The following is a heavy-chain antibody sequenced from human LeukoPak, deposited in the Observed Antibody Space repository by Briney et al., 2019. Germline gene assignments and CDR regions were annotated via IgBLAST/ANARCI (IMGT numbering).Heavy chain of an antibody. CDR3: AKDRLTVVTFYFDY. CDR1: GFTFSSYS. CDR2: ISYDGSNK. D-gene: IGHD4-23*01. V-gene: IGHV3-30*18. J-gene: IGHJ4*02. Sequence: PGGSLRLSCAASGFTFSSYSMNWVRQAPGKGLEWAAVISYDGSNKYYADSVKGRFTISRDNSKNTLYLQMNSLRAENTAVYYCAKDRLTVVTFYFDYWGQGTLVTVSS.